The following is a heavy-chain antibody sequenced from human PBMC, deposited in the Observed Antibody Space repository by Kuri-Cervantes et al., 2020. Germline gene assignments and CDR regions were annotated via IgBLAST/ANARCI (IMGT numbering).Heavy chain of an antibody. Sequence: GSLRLSCAVSGYSISSGYYWGWIRQPPGKGLEWIGSIYHSGSTYYNPSLKSRVTISVDTSKNQFSLKLSSVTAADTAVYYCANVHITMDSAFDIWGQGKMVTVSS. J-gene: IGHJ3*02. CDR1: GYSISSGYY. CDR2: IYHSGST. V-gene: IGHV4-38-2*01. CDR3: ANVHITMDSAFDI. D-gene: IGHD3-10*01.